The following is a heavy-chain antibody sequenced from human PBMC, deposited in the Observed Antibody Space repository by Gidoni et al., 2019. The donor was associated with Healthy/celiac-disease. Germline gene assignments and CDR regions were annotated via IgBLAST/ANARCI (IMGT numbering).Heavy chain of an antibody. CDR2: ISSSGSTI. CDR3: AGVDIVVVPAADYYYYYGMDV. J-gene: IGHJ6*02. CDR1: SSYE. Sequence: SSYEMHWVRQAPGKGLEWVAYISSSGSTIYYADSVKGRFTILRDNAKNSLYLQMNSLRAEDTAVYYCAGVDIVVVPAADYYYYYGMDVCGQGTTVTVSS. D-gene: IGHD2-2*03. V-gene: IGHV3-48*03.